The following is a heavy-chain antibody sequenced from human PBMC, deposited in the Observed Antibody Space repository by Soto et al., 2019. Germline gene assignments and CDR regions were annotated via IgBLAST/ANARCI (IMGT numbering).Heavy chain of an antibody. D-gene: IGHD3-16*01. CDR3: AKSDYVWGRKIPTYFNS. CDR2: VTGRGGST. V-gene: IGHV3-23*01. CDR1: GFIFGNYA. Sequence: EVQLLESGGASVQPGGSLRLSCAASGFIFGNYAMTWVRQAPGKGLEWVSAVTGRGGSTYYADSVKGRFSISRDNSRNPLNLQMNALGAEDPAVYYWAKSDYVWGRKIPTYFNSWGREPWSPSPQ. J-gene: IGHJ4*02.